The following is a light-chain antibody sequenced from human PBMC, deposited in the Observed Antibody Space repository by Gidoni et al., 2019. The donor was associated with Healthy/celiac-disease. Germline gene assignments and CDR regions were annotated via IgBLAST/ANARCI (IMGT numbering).Light chain of an antibody. CDR3: QQYGSSPYT. J-gene: IGKJ2*01. CDR2: GAS. V-gene: IGKV3-20*01. Sequence: EMVLTQSPGSLSLSPGARAPRACRASQSVRSSYLAWYQQKPGQAPRLLIYGASSRATGIPDRFSCSGSGTDFTLTISRLEPEDFAVYYCQQYGSSPYTFGQGTKLEIK. CDR1: QSVRSSY.